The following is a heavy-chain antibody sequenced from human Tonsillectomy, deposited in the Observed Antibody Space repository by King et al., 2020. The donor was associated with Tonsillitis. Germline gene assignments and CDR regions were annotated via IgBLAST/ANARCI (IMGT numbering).Heavy chain of an antibody. CDR3: ARSRGSSWANFDY. D-gene: IGHD6-13*01. CDR2: IYSGDSDT. V-gene: IGHV5-51*01. J-gene: IGHJ4*02. Sequence: VQLVESGAEVKKPGESLKISCKGSGYSFTSYWIGWVRQMPGKGLEWMWIIYSGDSDTRYSPSFQGQVTNSADKSISTAYLQWSSLKASDTAMYYCARSRGSSWANFDYWGQGTLVTVSS. CDR1: GYSFTSYW.